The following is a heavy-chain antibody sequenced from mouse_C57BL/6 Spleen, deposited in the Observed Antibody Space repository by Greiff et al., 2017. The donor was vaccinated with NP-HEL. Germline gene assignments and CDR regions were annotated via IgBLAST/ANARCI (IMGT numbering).Heavy chain of an antibody. J-gene: IGHJ2*01. CDR3: ARSWDVVDY. V-gene: IGHV1-82*01. D-gene: IGHD4-1*01. CDR2: IYPGDGDT. Sequence: VQLQQSGPELVKPGASVKISCKASGYAFSSSWMNWVKQRPGKGLEWIGRIYPGDGDTNYNGKFKGKATLTADKSSSTAYMQLSSLTSEDSAVYFCARSWDVVDYWGQGTTLTVSS. CDR1: GYAFSSSW.